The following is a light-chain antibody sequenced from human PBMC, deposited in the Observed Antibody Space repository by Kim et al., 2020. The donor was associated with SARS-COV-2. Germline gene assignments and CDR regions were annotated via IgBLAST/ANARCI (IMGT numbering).Light chain of an antibody. V-gene: IGLV1-51*01. Sequence: QSVLTQPPSVSAPPGQKVTISCSGTNSNIGNNYVSWYQHVPGTAPKLLIYDNDKRPSGVPDRFSGSKSGTSATLDITGLQTGDEAVYYCGTWDVSLSILFGGGTRLTVL. CDR2: DND. J-gene: IGLJ2*01. CDR1: NSNIGNNY. CDR3: GTWDVSLSIL.